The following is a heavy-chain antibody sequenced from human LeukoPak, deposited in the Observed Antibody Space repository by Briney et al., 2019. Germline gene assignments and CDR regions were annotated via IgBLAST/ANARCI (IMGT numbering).Heavy chain of an antibody. CDR1: GGSFSGYY. J-gene: IGHJ4*02. CDR2: INHSGST. V-gene: IGHV4-34*01. D-gene: IGHD3-10*01. CDR3: ARHRLTYYYGSGSYPNIYFDY. Sequence: SETLSLTCAVYGGSFSGYYWSWIRQPPGKGLEWIGEINHSGSTNYNPSLKSRVTISVDTSKNQFSLKLSSVTAADTAVYYCARHRLTYYYGSGSYPNIYFDYWGQGTLVTVSS.